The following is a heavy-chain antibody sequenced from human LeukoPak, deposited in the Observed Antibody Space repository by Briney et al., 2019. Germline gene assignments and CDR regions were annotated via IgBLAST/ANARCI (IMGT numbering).Heavy chain of an antibody. CDR1: GGSFSGYY. CDR2: INHSGST. CDR3: ARRTISSRNWFDP. J-gene: IGHJ5*02. V-gene: IGHV4-34*01. Sequence: PSETLSLTCAVYGGSFSGYYWSWIRQPPGKGLEWIGEINHSGSTNYNPSLKSRVTISVDTSKNQFSLKVSSVTAADTAVYYCARRTISSRNWFDPWGQGTLVTVSS. D-gene: IGHD6-13*01.